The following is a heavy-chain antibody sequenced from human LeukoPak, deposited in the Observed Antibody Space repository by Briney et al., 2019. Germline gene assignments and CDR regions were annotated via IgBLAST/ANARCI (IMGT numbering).Heavy chain of an antibody. D-gene: IGHD6-6*01. V-gene: IGHV4-34*01. Sequence: SETLSLTCAVYGGSFSGYYWSWIRQPPGKGLEWIGEINHSGSTNYNPSLKSRVTISVDTSKNQFSLKLSSVTAADTAVYYCARGDSSSSFWCDYWGQGTLVPVSS. J-gene: IGHJ4*02. CDR1: GGSFSGYY. CDR3: ARGDSSSSFWCDY. CDR2: INHSGST.